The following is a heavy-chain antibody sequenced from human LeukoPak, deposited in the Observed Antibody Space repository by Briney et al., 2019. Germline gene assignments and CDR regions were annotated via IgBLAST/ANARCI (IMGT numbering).Heavy chain of an antibody. CDR2: ISYDGSNK. D-gene: IGHD3-3*01. J-gene: IGHJ4*02. CDR3: AKDWLQFNRVFACFDS. Sequence: PGGSLRLSCAASGFTFSSYGMHWVRRAPGKGLEWVAVISYDGSNKYYADSVKGLFTISRDNSKNTLYLHMHRLRVEDTAIYYCAKDWLQFNRVFACFDSWGQGTLVTVSS. CDR1: GFTFSSYG. V-gene: IGHV3-30*18.